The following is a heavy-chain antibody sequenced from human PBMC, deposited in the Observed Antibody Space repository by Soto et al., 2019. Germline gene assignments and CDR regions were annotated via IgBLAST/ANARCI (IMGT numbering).Heavy chain of an antibody. D-gene: IGHD3-10*01. Sequence: QVQLVESGGGVVQPGRSLRLSCAASGFTFSNYGMHWVRQAPGKGLEWVTVISYDGSYKYFADSVKGRFTISRDNSKNTLYLKMNSLRAEDTAVYYCAKDLNYYGSGSPDYWGQGTLVTVSS. J-gene: IGHJ4*02. CDR1: GFTFSNYG. CDR3: AKDLNYYGSGSPDY. CDR2: ISYDGSYK. V-gene: IGHV3-30*18.